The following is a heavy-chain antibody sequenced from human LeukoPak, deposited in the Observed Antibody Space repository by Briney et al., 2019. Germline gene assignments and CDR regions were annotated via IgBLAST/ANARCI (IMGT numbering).Heavy chain of an antibody. D-gene: IGHD6-13*01. CDR1: GYTFTSYG. CDR3: ARDLVGYSSSWYSDY. CDR2: ISAYNGNT. J-gene: IGHJ4*02. V-gene: IGHV1-18*01. Sequence: ASVKVSCKASGYTFTSYGISWVRQAPGQGLEWMGWISAYNGNTNYAQKLQGRVTMTTDTSTSTAYTELRSLRSDDTAVYYCARDLVGYSSSWYSDYWGQGTLVTVSS.